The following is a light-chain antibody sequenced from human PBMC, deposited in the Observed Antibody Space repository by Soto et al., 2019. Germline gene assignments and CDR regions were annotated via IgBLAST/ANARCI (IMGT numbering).Light chain of an antibody. CDR2: WAS. Sequence: DIVMTQSPDSLAVSLGERATINCKSSQSLFMSSTNQNYLAWFQHKPGQPPKLLIYWASYRGSGVPDRFSGSETVTDFTLTISSLQAEDVAVYYCLHYYTVPRTVREGTKEEIK. CDR3: LHYYTVPRT. V-gene: IGKV4-1*01. CDR1: QSLFMSSTNQNY. J-gene: IGKJ1*01.